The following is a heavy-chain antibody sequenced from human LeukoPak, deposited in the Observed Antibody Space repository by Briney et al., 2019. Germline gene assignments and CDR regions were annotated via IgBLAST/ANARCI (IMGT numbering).Heavy chain of an antibody. J-gene: IGHJ4*02. CDR3: AKGGFEYSSSWFSGLYRY. Sequence: PGGSLRLSCAASGFTFSSYGMHWVRQAPGKGLEWVAFIRYDGSNKYYADSVKGRFTISRGNSKNTLYLQMNSLRAEDTAVYYCAKGGFEYSSSWFSGLYRYWGQGTLVTVSS. D-gene: IGHD6-13*01. CDR1: GFTFSSYG. V-gene: IGHV3-30*02. CDR2: IRYDGSNK.